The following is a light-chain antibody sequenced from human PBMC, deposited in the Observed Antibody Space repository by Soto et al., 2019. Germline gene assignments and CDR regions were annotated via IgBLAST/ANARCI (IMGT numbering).Light chain of an antibody. CDR2: GAS. CDR1: QSIDTW. V-gene: IGKV1-5*01. J-gene: IGKJ1*01. Sequence: MTQSPLSLPVTPGEPAPITCRASQSIDTWLAWYQQKPGKAPKLLIYGASSLESGVPSRFSGSGSGTKFTLTITSLQPDDFAAYYCQQYRSRWTFGQGTKVDIK. CDR3: QQYRSRWT.